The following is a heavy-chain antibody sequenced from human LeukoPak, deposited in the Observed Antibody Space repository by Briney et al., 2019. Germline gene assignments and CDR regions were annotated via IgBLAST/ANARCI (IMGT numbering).Heavy chain of an antibody. CDR2: ISAYNGNT. V-gene: IGHV1-18*01. CDR1: GYTFTSYG. CDR3: ARSEGLTVTKRAYGMDV. D-gene: IGHD4-17*01. Sequence: ASVKVSCKASGYTFTSYGISWVRQAPGQGLEWMGWISAYNGNTNYAQKLQGRVTMTTDTSTSTAYMELRSLRSDDTAVYYCARSEGLTVTKRAYGMDVWGQGTTVTVSS. J-gene: IGHJ6*02.